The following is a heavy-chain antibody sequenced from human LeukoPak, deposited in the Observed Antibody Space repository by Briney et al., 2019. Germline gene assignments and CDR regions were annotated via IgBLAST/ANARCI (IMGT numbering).Heavy chain of an antibody. CDR2: INPNSGGT. CDR3: ASRGPLVVAAKGAFDI. V-gene: IGHV1-2*02. Sequence: GASVKVSFKASVYTFTGYYMHWVRQAPGQGRQWMGWINPNSGGTNYAQKFQGRVTMTRDTSISTAYMELSRLRSDDTAVYYCASRGPLVVAAKGAFDIWGQGTMVTVSS. CDR1: VYTFTGYY. D-gene: IGHD2-15*01. J-gene: IGHJ3*02.